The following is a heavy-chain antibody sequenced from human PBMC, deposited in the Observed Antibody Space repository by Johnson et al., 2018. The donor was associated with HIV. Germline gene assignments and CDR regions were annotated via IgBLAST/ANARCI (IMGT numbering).Heavy chain of an antibody. Sequence: MQLVESGGGLVQPGGSLRLSCVVSGFTVSSNYMSWVRQAPGKGLEWVSVLHSGGSTSYADSVKGRFTISRDNSNNTLYLQMDSLRPEDTAVYYCARDGRDLVTRGAFDIWGQGTVVTVSS. CDR3: ARDGRDLVTRGAFDI. D-gene: IGHD5-18*01. J-gene: IGHJ3*02. CDR2: LHSGGST. V-gene: IGHV3-66*02. CDR1: GFTVSSNY.